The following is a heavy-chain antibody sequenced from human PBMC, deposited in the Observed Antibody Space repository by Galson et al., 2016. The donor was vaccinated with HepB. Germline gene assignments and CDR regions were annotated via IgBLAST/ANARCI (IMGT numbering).Heavy chain of an antibody. CDR2: INVGNGNT. CDR3: ARESRFNDYGSGNYYNDAFDI. Sequence: SVKVSCKASGYTFISYAMNWVRQAPGQRLEWMGWINVGNGNTKYSQKFQGRVTITRDTSASTAYMELSSLRSEDTAVYYCARESRFNDYGSGNYYNDAFDIWGQGTMVTVSS. J-gene: IGHJ3*02. CDR1: GYTFISYA. V-gene: IGHV1-3*01. D-gene: IGHD3-10*01.